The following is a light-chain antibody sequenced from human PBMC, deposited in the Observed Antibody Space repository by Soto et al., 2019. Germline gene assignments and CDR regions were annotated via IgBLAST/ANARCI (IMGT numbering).Light chain of an antibody. CDR3: CSYAGSSTSLWL. Sequence: QSALTQPASVSGSPGQSITISCTGTSSDVGSYNLVSWYQQHPGKAPKLMIYEDNKRPSGVSNRFSGSKSGNTASLTISGLQAEDEADYYCCSYAGSSTSLWLFGGGTKLTVL. V-gene: IGLV2-23*01. CDR1: SSDVGSYNL. J-gene: IGLJ3*02. CDR2: EDN.